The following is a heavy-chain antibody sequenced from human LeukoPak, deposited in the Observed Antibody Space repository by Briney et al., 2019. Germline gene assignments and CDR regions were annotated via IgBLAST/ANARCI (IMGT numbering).Heavy chain of an antibody. V-gene: IGHV3-21*01. Sequence: GGSLRLSCAASGFTFSSYSMNWVRQAPGKGLEWVSSISSSSSSYIYYADSVKGRFTISRDNAKNSLYLQMNSLRAEDTAAYYCARDYPSKGELPPKGVDYWGQGTLVTVSS. CDR2: ISSSSSSYI. CDR1: GFTFSSYS. CDR3: ARDYPSKGELPPKGVDY. J-gene: IGHJ4*02. D-gene: IGHD1-26*01.